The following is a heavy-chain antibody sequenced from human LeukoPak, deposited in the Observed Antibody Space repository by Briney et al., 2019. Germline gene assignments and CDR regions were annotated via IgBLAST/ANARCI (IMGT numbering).Heavy chain of an antibody. D-gene: IGHD3-9*01. CDR1: GFTFSSN. V-gene: IGHV3-30*18. Sequence: PGRSLRLSCVVSGFTFSSNHWVRQAPGKGLEWVAVISYDGSKKYYADSVKGRFTISRDSSKNTLSLQMNSLRAEDTAVYYCAKEYDRVHDALDIWGQGTMVTVSS. CDR3: AKEYDRVHDALDI. J-gene: IGHJ3*02. CDR2: ISYDGSKK.